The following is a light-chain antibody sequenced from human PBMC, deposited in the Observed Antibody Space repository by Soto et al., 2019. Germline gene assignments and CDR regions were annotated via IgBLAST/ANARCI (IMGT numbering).Light chain of an antibody. CDR2: KVS. V-gene: IGKV2-30*02. J-gene: IGKJ5*01. CDR1: QSLVHSDGISY. CDR3: MQGTHWPLT. Sequence: DVVMTQSPLSLPVTLGQPASISCRSNQSLVHSDGISYFSWFQQRPGRSPRRLIYKVSNRDSGVPARFSGSGSGTDFALKISRVDAEDVGVYYCMQGTHWPLTFGQGTRLDIK.